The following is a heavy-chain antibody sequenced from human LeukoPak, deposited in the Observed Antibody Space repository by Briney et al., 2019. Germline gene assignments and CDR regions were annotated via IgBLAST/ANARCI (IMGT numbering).Heavy chain of an antibody. CDR2: INHSGST. CDR1: GGSFSGYY. J-gene: IGHJ6*03. Sequence: SETLSLTCAVYGGSFSGYYWSWIRQPPGKGLEWIGEINHSGSTNYDPSLKSRVTISVDTSKNQFSLKLSSVTAADTAVYYCARQNTMVRGLLYYYYYMDVWGKGTTVTISS. V-gene: IGHV4-34*01. CDR3: ARQNTMVRGLLYYYYYMDV. D-gene: IGHD3-10*01.